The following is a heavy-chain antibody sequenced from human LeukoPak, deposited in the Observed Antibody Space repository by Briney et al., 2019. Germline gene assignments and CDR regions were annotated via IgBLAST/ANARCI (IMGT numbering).Heavy chain of an antibody. CDR2: ISYDGSNK. J-gene: IGHJ4*02. V-gene: IGHV3-30-3*01. CDR3: ARAGGDYV. D-gene: IGHD4-17*01. CDR1: GFTFSSYA. Sequence: GGSLRLSCAASGFTFSSYAMSWVRQAPGKGLEWVAVISYDGSNKYYADSVKGRFTISRDNSKNTLYLQMNSLRAEDTAVYYCARAGGDYVWGQGTLVTVSS.